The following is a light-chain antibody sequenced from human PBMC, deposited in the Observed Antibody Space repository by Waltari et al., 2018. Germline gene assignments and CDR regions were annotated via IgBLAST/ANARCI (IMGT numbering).Light chain of an antibody. CDR3: QQYNSFSLT. J-gene: IGKJ4*01. CDR1: QTINSW. CDR2: KAS. V-gene: IGKV1-5*03. Sequence: DIQMTQSPSTLSASVGDRVTITCRASQTINSWLAWYQQKPGKAPELLIYKASNLESGVPSRFSGSGSGTEFTLTISSLQPDDFATYYCQQYNSFSLTFGGGTKVEIK.